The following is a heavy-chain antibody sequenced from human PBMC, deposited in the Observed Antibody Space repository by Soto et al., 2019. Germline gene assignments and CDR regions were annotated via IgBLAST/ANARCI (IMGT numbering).Heavy chain of an antibody. CDR3: TTVLGSDYVWGSYRPY. Sequence: GGSLRLSCTASGFTFGDYAMSWVRQAPGKGLEWVGFIRSKTDGGTTDYAAPVKGRFTISRDDSKNTLYLQMNSLKTEDTAVYYCTTVLGSDYVWGSYRPYWGQGTLVTVSS. CDR1: GFTFGDYA. J-gene: IGHJ4*02. D-gene: IGHD3-16*02. CDR2: IRSKTDGGTT. V-gene: IGHV3-49*04.